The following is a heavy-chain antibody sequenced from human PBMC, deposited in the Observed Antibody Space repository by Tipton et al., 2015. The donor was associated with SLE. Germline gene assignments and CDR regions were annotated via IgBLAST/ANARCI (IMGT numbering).Heavy chain of an antibody. J-gene: IGHJ4*02. CDR3: ARGGYSSGWYGDYFVY. CDR2: IYYSGST. D-gene: IGHD6-19*01. Sequence: LRLSCTVSGGSISSGSYYWGWIRQPPGKGLEWIGSIYYSGSTYYNPSLKSRVTISVDTSKNQFSLNLRSVTAADTAIYYCARGGYSSGWYGDYFVYCGQGTLVTVSS. V-gene: IGHV4-39*07. CDR1: GGSISSGSYY.